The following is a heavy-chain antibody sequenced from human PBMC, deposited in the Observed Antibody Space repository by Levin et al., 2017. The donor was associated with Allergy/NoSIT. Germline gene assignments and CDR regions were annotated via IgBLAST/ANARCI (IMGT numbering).Heavy chain of an antibody. J-gene: IGHJ5*02. CDR1: GGSISSYY. Sequence: SQTLSLTCTVSGGSISSYYWSWIRQPAGKGLEWIGRIYTSGSTNYNPSLKSRVTMSVDTSKNQFSLKLSSVTAADTAVYYCARGGPYYGSEFSWWFDPWGQGTLVTVSS. CDR3: ARGGPYYGSEFSWWFDP. V-gene: IGHV4-4*07. D-gene: IGHD3-10*01. CDR2: IYTSGST.